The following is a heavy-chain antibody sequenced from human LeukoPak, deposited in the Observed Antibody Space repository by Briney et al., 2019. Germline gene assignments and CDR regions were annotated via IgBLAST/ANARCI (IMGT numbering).Heavy chain of an antibody. V-gene: IGHV3-33*08. D-gene: IGHD6-13*01. J-gene: IGHJ4*02. CDR1: GFTYSSYS. CDR2: IGYDGSNK. Sequence: GGSLRLSRAASGFTYSSYSMNWVRQAPGKGLEWVALIGYDGSNKYYADSVKGRFTISRDSSKNTLYLQMNSLRVEDTAVYYCARESDTRAAGWVIDYWGQGTPVTVSS. CDR3: ARESDTRAAGWVIDY.